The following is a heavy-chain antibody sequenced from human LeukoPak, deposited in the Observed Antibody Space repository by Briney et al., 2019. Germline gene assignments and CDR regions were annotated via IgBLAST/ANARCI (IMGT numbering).Heavy chain of an antibody. CDR3: LNYYDSSGYYYPFDY. D-gene: IGHD3-22*01. CDR2: IRSKTDGGTT. Sequence: GGSLRLSCAASGFTFRDAWMTWVRQAPGKGLEWVGRIRSKTDGGTTDYAVSVQGRFTISRDNSKNTLYLQMNSLRAEDTAVYYCLNYYDSSGYYYPFDYWGQGTLVTVSS. V-gene: IGHV3-15*01. CDR1: GFTFRDAW. J-gene: IGHJ4*02.